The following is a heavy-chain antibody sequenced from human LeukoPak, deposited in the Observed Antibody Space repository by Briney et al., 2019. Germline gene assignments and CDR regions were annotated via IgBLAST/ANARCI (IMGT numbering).Heavy chain of an antibody. CDR3: AKDSYYDSSGYYPSFDY. V-gene: IGHV3-9*01. D-gene: IGHD3-22*01. CDR1: GFTFDDYA. Sequence: PGRSLRLSCAASGFTFDDYAMHWVRQAPGKDLEWVSGISWNSGSIGYADSVKGRFTISRDNAKNSLYLQMNSLRAEDTALYYCAKDSYYDSSGYYPSFDYWGQGTLVTVSS. J-gene: IGHJ4*02. CDR2: ISWNSGSI.